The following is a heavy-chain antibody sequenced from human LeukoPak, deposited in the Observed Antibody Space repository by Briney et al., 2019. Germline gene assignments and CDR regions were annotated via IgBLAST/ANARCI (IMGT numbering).Heavy chain of an antibody. Sequence: ASVKVSCKASGYTFTSYYMHWVRQAPGQGLEWMGIINPSGGSTSYAQKFQGRVTMTRDMSTSTVYMELSCLRSEDTAVYYCARARGPTVTTNYFDYWGQGTLVTVSS. CDR2: INPSGGST. V-gene: IGHV1-46*01. J-gene: IGHJ4*02. CDR1: GYTFTSYY. CDR3: ARARGPTVTTNYFDY. D-gene: IGHD4-17*01.